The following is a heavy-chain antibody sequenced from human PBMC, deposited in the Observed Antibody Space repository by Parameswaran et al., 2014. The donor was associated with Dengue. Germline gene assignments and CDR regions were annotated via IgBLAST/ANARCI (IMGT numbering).Heavy chain of an antibody. Sequence: WVRQAPGQGLEWMGWISAHNGVTNYAQKFQGRVTMTTETSTTTAYMELRSLTSDDTAVYYCARDVRFYFDTTGYNKDYWGQGTLVTVSS. V-gene: IGHV1-18*01. CDR2: ISAHNGVT. CDR3: ARDVRFYFDTTGYNKDY. D-gene: IGHD3-22*01. J-gene: IGHJ4*02.